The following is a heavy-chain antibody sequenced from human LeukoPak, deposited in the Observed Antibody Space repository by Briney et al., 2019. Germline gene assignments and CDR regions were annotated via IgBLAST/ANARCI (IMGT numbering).Heavy chain of an antibody. V-gene: IGHV3-48*01. CDR2: ISSGGINK. Sequence: GGSLRLSCAASRFTFSSYNMNWVRQAPGKGLEWVSYISSGGINKYYADSVKARFTISRDDAKNLLFLQMGSLRAEDTAVYYCARDAPRGGNSPFDSWGQGTLVTVSS. CDR3: ARDAPRGGNSPFDS. CDR1: RFTFSSYN. J-gene: IGHJ4*02. D-gene: IGHD4-23*01.